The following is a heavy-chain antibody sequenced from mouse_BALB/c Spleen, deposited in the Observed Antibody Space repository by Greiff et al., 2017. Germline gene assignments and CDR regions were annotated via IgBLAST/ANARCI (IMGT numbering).Heavy chain of an antibody. Sequence: EVQRVESGGGLVQPKGSLKLSCAASGFTFNTYAMNWVRQAPGKGLEWVARIRSKSNNYATYYADSVKDRFTISRDDSQSMLYLQMNNLKTEDSAMYYCVRLSTTEAMDYWGQGTSVTVSS. CDR2: IRSKSNNYAT. CDR1: GFTFNTYA. D-gene: IGHD1-1*01. J-gene: IGHJ4*01. V-gene: IGHV10-1*02. CDR3: VRLSTTEAMDY.